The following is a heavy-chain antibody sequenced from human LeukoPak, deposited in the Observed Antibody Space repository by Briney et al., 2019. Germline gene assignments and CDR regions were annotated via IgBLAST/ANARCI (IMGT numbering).Heavy chain of an antibody. Sequence: REASVKVSCEASGYTFNKYGVSWLRQAPGQGLEWMGWISCYNGDTRYAQKFQGRVTMTKDTSTNTVHMELMSLGSDDTAVYYCARDPSNTSGYYVYHDYWGQGALVTVSS. V-gene: IGHV1-18*01. CDR2: ISCYNGDT. D-gene: IGHD6-19*01. CDR1: GYTFNKYG. J-gene: IGHJ4*02. CDR3: ARDPSNTSGYYVYHDY.